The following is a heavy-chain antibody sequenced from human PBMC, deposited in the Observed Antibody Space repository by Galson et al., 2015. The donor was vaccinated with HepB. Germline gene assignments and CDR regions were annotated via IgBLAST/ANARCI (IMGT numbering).Heavy chain of an antibody. J-gene: IGHJ3*02. D-gene: IGHD6-6*01. V-gene: IGHV1-3*01. CDR1: GSTFINYA. Sequence: SVKVSCKASGSTFINYAMHWVRQAPGQRLEWMGWINAGNGNTKCSQKFQGRVTITRDTSASTAYMELSSLRSEDTAVYYCAKQHSSSGDFDIWGQGTMVTVSS. CDR3: AKQHSSSGDFDI. CDR2: INAGNGNT.